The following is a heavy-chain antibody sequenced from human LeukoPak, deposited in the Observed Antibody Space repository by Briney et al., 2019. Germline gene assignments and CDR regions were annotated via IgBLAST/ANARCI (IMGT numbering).Heavy chain of an antibody. CDR2: IGASDNRT. J-gene: IGHJ3*02. CDR1: GFTFSRYA. Sequence: GGSLRLSCAASGFTFSRYAMSWVRQAPGRGLEWFSGIGASDNRTYYADSVKGRFTISRDNSKNTVVLQMISLRAEDTAVYYCAKKNFVVVPAAVGVDMWGQGTMVTVSS. V-gene: IGHV3-23*01. D-gene: IGHD2-15*01. CDR3: AKKNFVVVPAAVGVDM.